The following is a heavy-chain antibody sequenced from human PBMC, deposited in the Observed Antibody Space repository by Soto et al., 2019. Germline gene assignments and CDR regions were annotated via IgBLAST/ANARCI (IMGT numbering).Heavy chain of an antibody. CDR1: GFSLSNARMG. CDR2: IFANDEE. D-gene: IGHD3-22*01. Sequence: QVTLKESGPVLVKPTETLTLTCTVSGFSLSNARMGVSWIRQPPGKALEWLAHIFANDEESYNTSLRSRLTISRDTSKNQVVITMTNMDPVDTATYYCARMGDYYDNAGDAFDLWGQGTRVTVSS. J-gene: IGHJ3*01. V-gene: IGHV2-26*01. CDR3: ARMGDYYDNAGDAFDL.